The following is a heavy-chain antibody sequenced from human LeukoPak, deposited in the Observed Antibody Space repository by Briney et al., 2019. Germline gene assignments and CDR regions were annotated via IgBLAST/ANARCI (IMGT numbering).Heavy chain of an antibody. J-gene: IGHJ3*02. D-gene: IGHD1-26*01. Sequence: GGSLRLSCAASGFTFSSYWMSWVRQAPGKGLEWVANIKQDGSEKYYVDSVKGRFTISRDNAKNSLYLQMNSLRAEDTAVYYCARGRSGSYYSAFDIRGQGTMVTVSS. V-gene: IGHV3-7*01. CDR3: ARGRSGSYYSAFDI. CDR2: IKQDGSEK. CDR1: GFTFSSYW.